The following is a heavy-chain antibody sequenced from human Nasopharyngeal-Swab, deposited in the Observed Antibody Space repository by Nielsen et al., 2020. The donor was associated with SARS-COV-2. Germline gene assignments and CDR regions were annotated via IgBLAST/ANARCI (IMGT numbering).Heavy chain of an antibody. CDR2: INYSGNT. CDR3: ARGVQVTTGYYYGSDV. V-gene: IGHV4-34*01. J-gene: IGHJ6*02. Sequence: WIRQPPGKGLEWIGEINYSGNTNYSPTLKSRVLMSVDTSKNQFSLKVSSVTAADTAVYFCARGVQVTTGYYYGSDVWGQGTTVTVSS. D-gene: IGHD4-17*01.